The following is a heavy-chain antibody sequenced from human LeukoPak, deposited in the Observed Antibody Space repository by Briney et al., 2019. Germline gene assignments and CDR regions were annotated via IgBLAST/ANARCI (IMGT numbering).Heavy chain of an antibody. V-gene: IGHV3-74*01. CDR1: GFTFSSHG. CDR3: ARPRCSTTSCNFDY. J-gene: IGHJ4*02. D-gene: IGHD2-2*01. Sequence: GGSLRLSCVASGFTFSSHGMHWVRQAPGKGLVWVSRINNDGSSTSYADSVKGRFTISRDNAKNTLYLQMNSLRAEDTAVYYCARPRCSTTSCNFDYWGQGTLVTVSS. CDR2: INNDGSST.